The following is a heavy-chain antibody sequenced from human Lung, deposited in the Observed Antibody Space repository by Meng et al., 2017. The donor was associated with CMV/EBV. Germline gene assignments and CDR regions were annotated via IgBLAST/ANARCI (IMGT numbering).Heavy chain of an antibody. CDR1: GFTFNTYW. CDR3: ATDTGSH. CDR2: LNQDGSQK. V-gene: IGHV3-7*01. J-gene: IGHJ4*02. Sequence: LGRSCAASGFTFNTYWMTWVRQAPGKGLEWVATLNQDGSQKYYVDSVKGRFTVSKDNAKNSLSLQMSSLRVEDTAVYYCATDTGSHWGQGTLVTVSS. D-gene: IGHD3-10*01.